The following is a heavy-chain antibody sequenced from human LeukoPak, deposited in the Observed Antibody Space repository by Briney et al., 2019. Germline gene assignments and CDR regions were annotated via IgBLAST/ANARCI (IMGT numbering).Heavy chain of an antibody. J-gene: IGHJ4*02. CDR3: ARGDYVWGSYRQTPYYFDY. D-gene: IGHD3-16*02. V-gene: IGHV4-39*01. Sequence: SETLSLTCTVSGGSISSSSYYWGWIRQPPGKGLEWIGSIYYSGSTYYNPSLKSRVTISVDTSKNQFSLKLSSVTAADTAVYYCARGDYVWGSYRQTPYYFDYWGQGTLVTVSS. CDR1: GGSISSSSYY. CDR2: IYYSGST.